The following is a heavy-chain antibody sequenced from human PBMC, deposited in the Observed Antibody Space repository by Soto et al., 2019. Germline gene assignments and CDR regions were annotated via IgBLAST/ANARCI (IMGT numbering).Heavy chain of an antibody. CDR1: GGSFSGYY. D-gene: IGHD5-12*01. J-gene: IGHJ4*02. Sequence: SETLSLTCAVYGGSFSGYYWSWIRQPPGKGLEWIGEINHSGSTNYNPSLKSRVTISVDTSKNQFSLKLSSVTAADTAVYYCARGRNGKDSGYDLLEYWGQGTRVTVSS. CDR3: ARGRNGKDSGYDLLEY. CDR2: INHSGST. V-gene: IGHV4-34*01.